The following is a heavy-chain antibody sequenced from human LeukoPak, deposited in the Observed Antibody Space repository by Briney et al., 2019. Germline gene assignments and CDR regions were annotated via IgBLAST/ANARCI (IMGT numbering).Heavy chain of an antibody. V-gene: IGHV3-23*01. J-gene: IGHJ4*02. CDR2: IIGSAVNT. Sequence: PGGSLRLSCGASGLTVSSYGMSWVRQAPGKGLEWVSTIIGSAVNTYYADSVKGRFTISRDNSKNTLYLQMNSLRAEDTAVYYCARDAGRYFDWLGYWGQGTLVTVSS. CDR3: ARDAGRYFDWLGY. CDR1: GLTVSSYG. D-gene: IGHD3-9*01.